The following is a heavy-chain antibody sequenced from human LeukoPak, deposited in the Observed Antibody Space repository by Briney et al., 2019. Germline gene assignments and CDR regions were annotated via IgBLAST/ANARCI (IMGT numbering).Heavy chain of an antibody. Sequence: PGGSLRLSCATSGFTFSTYDMHWGREAPGKGLEWVAHIRYDGLKKRYADSVRGRVTVSRDNSKNTLYLQMNSLRAEDTAVYYCAKDRETFSSCGYFDYWGQGTLVPVSS. CDR2: IRYDGLKK. CDR3: AKDRETFSSCGYFDY. V-gene: IGHV3-30*02. J-gene: IGHJ4*02. CDR1: GFTFSTYD. D-gene: IGHD2-21*01.